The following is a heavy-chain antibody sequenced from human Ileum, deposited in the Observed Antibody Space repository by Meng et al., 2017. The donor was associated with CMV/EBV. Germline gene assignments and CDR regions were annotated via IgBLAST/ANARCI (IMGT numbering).Heavy chain of an antibody. D-gene: IGHD2-2*02. J-gene: IGHJ5*02. CDR2: ITGSAASS. Sequence: GEYLKISCAASGFTFSSYAMSWVRQAPGKGLECVATITGSAASSYYADSVKGRFTISRDNSKNTLYLQMDSLSAEDTAIYYCAKDRICFGSTCYTGGKLDTWGQGTLVTVSS. CDR3: AKDRICFGSTCYTGGKLDT. V-gene: IGHV3-23*01. CDR1: GFTFSSYA.